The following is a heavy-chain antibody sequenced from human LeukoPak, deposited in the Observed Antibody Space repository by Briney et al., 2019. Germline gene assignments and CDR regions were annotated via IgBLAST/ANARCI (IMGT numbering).Heavy chain of an antibody. V-gene: IGHV4-34*01. D-gene: IGHD6-13*01. CDR1: GGSFSDYY. Sequence: SETLSLTCAVYGGSFSDYYWSWIRQPPGKALEWIGEINHSGSINYNPSLKSRVTISVDTSKNQFSLGLSSLTAADAAVYYCARAQTTAATPYYFDYWGQGTLVTVSS. J-gene: IGHJ4*02. CDR3: ARAQTTAATPYYFDY. CDR2: INHSGSI.